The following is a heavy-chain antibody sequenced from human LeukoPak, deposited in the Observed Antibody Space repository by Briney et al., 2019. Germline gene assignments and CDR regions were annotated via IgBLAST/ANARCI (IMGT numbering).Heavy chain of an antibody. CDR3: ARHRGSGSYCGAYYYTMDV. Sequence: AAAMKISCKGSEYIFTNYWIGWVRQLPRKGLEWMGIIHPGDCTTKSHTSFQSHVITSADNTISTDYLLRSSLNAADTALYYCARHRGSGSYCGAYYYTMDVWGQGTTVTVSS. D-gene: IGHD3-10*01. J-gene: IGHJ6*02. CDR2: IHPGDCTT. CDR1: EYIFTNYW. V-gene: IGHV5-51*01.